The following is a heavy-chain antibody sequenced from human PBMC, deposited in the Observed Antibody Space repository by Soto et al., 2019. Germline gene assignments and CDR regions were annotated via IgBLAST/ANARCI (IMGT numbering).Heavy chain of an antibody. CDR2: IYDGRTT. V-gene: IGHV4-59*01. D-gene: IGHD3-10*01. J-gene: IGHJ4*02. CDR1: GDSMSTYY. CDR3: SRSFTYGAQRIDS. Sequence: SETLSLTCSVSGDSMSTYYWTWIRQPPGKGLEWIGYIYDGRTTDYNPSLKSRVAISVDTSKNQFSLKLSSVTAADTAMYYCSRSFTYGAQRIDSWGQGALVTVSS.